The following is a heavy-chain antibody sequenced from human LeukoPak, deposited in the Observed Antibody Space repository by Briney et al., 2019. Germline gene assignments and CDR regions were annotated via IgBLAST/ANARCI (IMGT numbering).Heavy chain of an antibody. D-gene: IGHD3-10*01. J-gene: IGHJ3*02. CDR3: ARVTMVRGVTDDAFDI. Sequence: PGGSLRLSCAASGFTFSSYSMNWVRQAPGKGLEWVSSISSSSSYIYYADSVKGRFTTSRDNAKNSLYLQMNSLRAEDTAVYYCARVTMVRGVTDDAFDIWGQGTMVTVSS. CDR1: GFTFSSYS. CDR2: ISSSSSYI. V-gene: IGHV3-21*01.